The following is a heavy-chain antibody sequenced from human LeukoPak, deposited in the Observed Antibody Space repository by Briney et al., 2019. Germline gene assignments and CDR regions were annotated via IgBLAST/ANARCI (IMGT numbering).Heavy chain of an antibody. J-gene: IGHJ3*02. V-gene: IGHV3-23*01. CDR3: ARSTSWGYDAFDI. CDR2: ISGSGGST. CDR1: GFTFSSYA. D-gene: IGHD2-2*01. Sequence: AGGSLRLSCAASGFTFSSYAVSWVRQAPGKGLEWVSAISGSGGSTYYADSVKGRFTISRDNSKNTLYLQMNSLRAEDTAVYYCARSTSWGYDAFDIWGQGTMVTVSS.